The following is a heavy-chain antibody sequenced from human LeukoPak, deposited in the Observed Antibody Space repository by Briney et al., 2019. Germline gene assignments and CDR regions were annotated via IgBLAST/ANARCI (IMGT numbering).Heavy chain of an antibody. CDR3: ASGFGGYYDSSGYHLDY. CDR2: IIPILGIA. CDR1: GGTFSSYA. Sequence: SVKVSCKASGGTFSSYAISWVRQAPGQGLEWMGRIIPILGIANYAQKFQGRVTITADKSTSTAYMEPSSLRSEDTAVYYCASGFGGYYDSSGYHLDYWGQGTLVTVSS. V-gene: IGHV1-69*04. D-gene: IGHD3-22*01. J-gene: IGHJ4*02.